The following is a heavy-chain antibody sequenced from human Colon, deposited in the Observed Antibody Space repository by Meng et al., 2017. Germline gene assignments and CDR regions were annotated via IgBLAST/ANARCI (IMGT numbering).Heavy chain of an antibody. Sequence: QVELQQSGPGLVKPSQSLSLTGAISGDSVSSDSVTWDWIRQSPSRGLEWLGRTYYRSKWYNDYALSVRSRIIINPDTSKNQFSLQLNSVTSDDTAAYYCARAYGHRFDYWGQGTLVTVSS. CDR3: ARAYGHRFDY. CDR2: TYYRSKWYN. V-gene: IGHV6-1*01. CDR1: GDSVSSDSVT. J-gene: IGHJ4*02. D-gene: IGHD5-24*01.